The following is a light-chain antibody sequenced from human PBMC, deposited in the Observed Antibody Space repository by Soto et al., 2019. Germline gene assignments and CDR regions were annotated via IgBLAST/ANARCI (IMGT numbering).Light chain of an antibody. CDR2: DDS. V-gene: IGLV3-21*02. J-gene: IGLJ1*01. CDR1: SIGSKS. CDR3: QVWHSSSVDDA. Sequence: SYELTQPPSVSVAPGQTARITCEENSIGSKSVHWYQQKPGQAPVLVVYDDSDRPSGIHXRFYGSKYGETATLTISSVEAGDEADYYCQVWHSSSVDDAFGSGKRGNVL.